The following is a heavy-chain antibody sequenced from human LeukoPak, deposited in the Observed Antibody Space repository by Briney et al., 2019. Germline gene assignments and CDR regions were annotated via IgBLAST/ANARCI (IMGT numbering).Heavy chain of an antibody. CDR1: GGPISSSNW. D-gene: IGHD4-17*01. V-gene: IGHV4-4*02. CDR3: ARDETNDDYGCAFDI. CDR2: IYHSGST. J-gene: IGHJ3*02. Sequence: SETLSLTCAVSGGPISSSNWWSWVRQPPGKGLEWIGEIYHSGSTNYNPSLKSRVTISVDKSKNQFSLKLSSVTAADTAVYYCARDETNDDYGCAFDIWGQGTMVTVSS.